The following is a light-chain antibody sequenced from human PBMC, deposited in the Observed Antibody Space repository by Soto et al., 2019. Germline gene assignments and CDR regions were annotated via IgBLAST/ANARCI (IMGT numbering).Light chain of an antibody. V-gene: IGKV3-20*01. J-gene: IGKJ4*01. CDR2: DAS. CDR1: QIISNSY. Sequence: EIVLTQSPGTLSLSPGERATLSCRASQIISNSYLAWYQQKPGQAPRLLIYDASSRATGIPDRFSGSGSGTDFTLTISSLEPEDFEVYYCQHYSTSRLTFGGGTKVEIK. CDR3: QHYSTSRLT.